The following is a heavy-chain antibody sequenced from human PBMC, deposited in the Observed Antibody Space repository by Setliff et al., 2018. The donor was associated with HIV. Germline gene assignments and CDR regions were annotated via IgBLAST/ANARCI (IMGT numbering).Heavy chain of an antibody. J-gene: IGHJ4*02. CDR1: GYTFNGYY. Sequence: ASVKVSCKASGYTFNGYYVHWVRQAPGQGLEWMGWINGNSGSINYADSVKGRFTISRDNAKNSLHLQMNSLRAEDTALYYCAKGGYGSGSYYYFDYWGQGALVTVSS. CDR2: INGNSGSI. D-gene: IGHD3-10*01. CDR3: AKGGYGSGSYYYFDY. V-gene: IGHV1-2*02.